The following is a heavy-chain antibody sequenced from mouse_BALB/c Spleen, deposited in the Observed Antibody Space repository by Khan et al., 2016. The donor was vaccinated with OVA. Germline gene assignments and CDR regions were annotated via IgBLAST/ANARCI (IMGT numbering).Heavy chain of an antibody. CDR2: ISYSGVT. Sequence: VQLKESGPGLVKPSQSLSLTCTVTGYSITSGYAWNWIRQFPGNQLEWMGYISYSGVTSYTPSLKSRISITRDTSKNQFFLQLNSVTTEDTATDYCARGNYYGYYFDYWGQGTTLTVSS. CDR3: ARGNYYGYYFDY. V-gene: IGHV3-2*02. J-gene: IGHJ2*01. CDR1: GYSITSGYA. D-gene: IGHD1-1*01.